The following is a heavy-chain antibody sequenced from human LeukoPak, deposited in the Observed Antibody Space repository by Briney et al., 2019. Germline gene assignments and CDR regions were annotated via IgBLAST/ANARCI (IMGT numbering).Heavy chain of an antibody. V-gene: IGHV4-59*01. CDR3: ARGSPFSGYGADGFDY. CDR2: IYYSGST. D-gene: IGHD3-22*01. J-gene: IGHJ4*02. CDR1: GGSISSYY. Sequence: PSETLSLTCTVSGGSISSYYWSWIRQPPGKGLEWIGYIYYSGSTNYNPSLKSRVTISVDTSKNQFSLKLSSVTAADTAVYYCARGSPFSGYGADGFDYWGQGTLVTVSS.